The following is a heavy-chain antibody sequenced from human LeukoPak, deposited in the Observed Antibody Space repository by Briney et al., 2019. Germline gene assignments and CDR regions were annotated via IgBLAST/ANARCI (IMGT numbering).Heavy chain of an antibody. D-gene: IGHD5-18*01. CDR3: AHRDTTMVRVDY. CDR2: IRSKTDGETT. J-gene: IGHJ4*02. CDR1: GFTFRNAG. V-gene: IGHV3-15*01. Sequence: PGGSLRLSCAASGFTFRNAGMSWVRQAPGKGLEWVGRIRSKTDGETTDYAAPVKGRFTISRDDSKNTLYLQMNSLTTEDTAVYFCAHRDTTMVRVDYWGQGTLVTVSS.